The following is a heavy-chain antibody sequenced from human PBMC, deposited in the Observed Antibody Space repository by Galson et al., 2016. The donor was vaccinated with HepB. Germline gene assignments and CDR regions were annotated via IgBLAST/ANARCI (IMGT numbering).Heavy chain of an antibody. CDR3: ARGQPANFFANYYFAY. CDR2: ISNDGSNE. CDR1: GFTFSTYA. Sequence: SLRLSCAASGFTFSTYALHWVRQAPGKGLEWVAFISNDGSNEYYADSVKGRFTISRDNSKYTLYLKMNNLKPEDTAVFYCARGQPANFFANYYFAYWGQGTLVTVSS. V-gene: IGHV3-30-3*01. J-gene: IGHJ4*02. D-gene: IGHD2-2*01.